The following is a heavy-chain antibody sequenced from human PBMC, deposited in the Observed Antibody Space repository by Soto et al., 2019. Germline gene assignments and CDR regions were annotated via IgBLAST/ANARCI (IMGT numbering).Heavy chain of an antibody. D-gene: IGHD6-13*01. Sequence: KTSETLSLTCTVSGGSISSYYWSWIRQPAGKGLEWIGRIYTSGSTNYNPSLKSRVTMSVDTSKNQFSLKLSSVTAADTAVYYCARGSIAAAGDWFDPWGQGTLVTVSS. CDR3: ARGSIAAAGDWFDP. V-gene: IGHV4-4*07. CDR1: GGSISSYY. J-gene: IGHJ5*02. CDR2: IYTSGST.